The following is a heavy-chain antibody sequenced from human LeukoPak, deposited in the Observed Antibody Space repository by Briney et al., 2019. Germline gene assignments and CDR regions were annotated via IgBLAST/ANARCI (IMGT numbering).Heavy chain of an antibody. CDR1: GGSTSSSKW. D-gene: IGHD5-24*01. Sequence: SGTLSLTCVVSGGSTSSSKWWSWVRQPPEKGREWIGEIYHSGSTNYNTTLNTRVTIPEDKSQKQFSPQLSSATAADTAVYYCARGWGRKDGYNYLGQRRPFDYWGQGTLVTVSS. CDR2: IYHSGST. CDR3: ARGWGRKDGYNYLGQRRPFDY. J-gene: IGHJ4*02. V-gene: IGHV4-4*02.